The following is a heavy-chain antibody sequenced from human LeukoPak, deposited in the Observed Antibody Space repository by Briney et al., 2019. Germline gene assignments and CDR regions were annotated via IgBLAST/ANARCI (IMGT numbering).Heavy chain of an antibody. CDR1: GGSISSSSYY. CDR3: ARGDYYGSGIQFDY. CDR2: IYYSGST. J-gene: IGHJ4*02. D-gene: IGHD3-10*01. V-gene: IGHV4-39*07. Sequence: PSETLSLTCTVSGGSISSSSYYWGWIRQPPGKGLEWIGSIYYSGSTYYNPSLKSRVTISVDTSKNQFSLKLSSVTAADTAVYYCARGDYYGSGIQFDYWGQGTLVTVS.